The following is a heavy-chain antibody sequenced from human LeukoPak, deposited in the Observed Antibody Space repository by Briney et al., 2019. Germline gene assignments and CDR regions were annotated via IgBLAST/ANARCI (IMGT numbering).Heavy chain of an antibody. Sequence: ASVKVSCKASGYTFSGYYMHWVRQAPGQGLEWMGWINPNSGGTNYAQKFQGRVTMTRDTSISTAYMELSRLRSDDTAVYYCARGSDDFWSGYSPSYWGQGTLVTVSS. CDR3: ARGSDDFWSGYSPSY. CDR1: GYTFSGYY. CDR2: INPNSGGT. D-gene: IGHD3-3*01. V-gene: IGHV1-2*02. J-gene: IGHJ4*02.